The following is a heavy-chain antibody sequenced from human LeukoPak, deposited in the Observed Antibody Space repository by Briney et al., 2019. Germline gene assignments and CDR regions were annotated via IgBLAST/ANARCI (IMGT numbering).Heavy chain of an antibody. V-gene: IGHV3-30-3*01. CDR2: ISYDGSNK. D-gene: IGHD6-6*01. CDR3: ARGEGYSSSPRPLRLDY. Sequence: GGSLRLSCAASGFTFRNYVIHWVRQAPGKGLEWVAVISYDGSNKYYANSVKGRFTISRDNSKNTLYLQMNSLRAEDTAVYYCARGEGYSSSPRPLRLDYWGQGTLVTVSS. CDR1: GFTFRNYV. J-gene: IGHJ4*02.